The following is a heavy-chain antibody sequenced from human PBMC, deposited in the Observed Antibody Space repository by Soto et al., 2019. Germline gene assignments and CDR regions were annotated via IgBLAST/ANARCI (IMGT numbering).Heavy chain of an antibody. D-gene: IGHD1-26*01. CDR2: IYYSGST. J-gene: IGHJ4*02. CDR1: GGSISRGGYY. V-gene: IGHV4-31*11. Sequence: PSETLSLTCAVSGGSISRGGYYWSWIRQHPGKGLEWIGYIYYSGSTYYNPSLKSRVTISVDTSKNQFSLKLSSVTAADTAVYYCAGSYSGSPGDTLRYWGQGTLVTVSS. CDR3: AGSYSGSPGDTLRY.